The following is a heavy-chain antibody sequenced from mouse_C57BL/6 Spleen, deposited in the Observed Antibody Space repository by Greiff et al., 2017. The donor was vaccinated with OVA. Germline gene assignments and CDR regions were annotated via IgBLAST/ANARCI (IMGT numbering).Heavy chain of an antibody. CDR1: GYSITSGYY. Sequence: VQLVESGPGLVKPSQSLSLTCSVTGYSITSGYYWNWIRQFPGNKLEWMGYISYDGSNNYNPSLKNRISITRDTSKNQFFLKLNSVTTEDTATYYCARDQLGPHYYAMDYWGQGTSVTVSS. D-gene: IGHD4-1*02. V-gene: IGHV3-6*01. CDR3: ARDQLGPHYYAMDY. CDR2: ISYDGSN. J-gene: IGHJ4*01.